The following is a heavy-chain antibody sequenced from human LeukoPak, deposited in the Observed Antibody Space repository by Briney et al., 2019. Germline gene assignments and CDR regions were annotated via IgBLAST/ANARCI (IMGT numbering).Heavy chain of an antibody. CDR3: AREDTSSGYYDY. V-gene: IGHV3-48*01. J-gene: IGHJ4*02. Sequence: GGSLRLSCAVSGFTFSSYSMNWVRQGPGKGLEWVSYISSSSTKYYADSVKGRFTISRDNAKNSLYLQMNSLRAEDTAVYYCAREDTSSGYYDYWGQGTLVTVSS. CDR1: GFTFSSYS. CDR2: ISSSSTK. D-gene: IGHD3-22*01.